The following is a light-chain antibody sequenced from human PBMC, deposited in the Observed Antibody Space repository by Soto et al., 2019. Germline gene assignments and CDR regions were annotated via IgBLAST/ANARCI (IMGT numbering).Light chain of an antibody. CDR2: ENN. J-gene: IGLJ3*02. CDR3: GTWDSSLSAGPQGV. CDR1: SSNIGNNY. Sequence: QSVLTQPPSVSAAPGQKVTISCSGSSSNIGNNYVSWYQQLPGTAPKLLIYENNKRPSGIPDRFSGSKSGTSATLGITGLQTGDEADYYCGTWDSSLSAGPQGVFGGGTKLTVL. V-gene: IGLV1-51*02.